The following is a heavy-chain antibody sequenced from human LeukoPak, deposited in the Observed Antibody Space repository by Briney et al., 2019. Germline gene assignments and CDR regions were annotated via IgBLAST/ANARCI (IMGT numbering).Heavy chain of an antibody. CDR1: GFTFSSYA. V-gene: IGHV3-30-3*01. Sequence: GGSLRLSCAASGFTFSSYAMHWVRQAPGKGLEWVAVISYDGSNKYYADSVKGRFTISRDNSKNTLYLQMNSLRAEDTAVYYCARDHTIYGMDVWGQGTTVTVSS. J-gene: IGHJ6*02. CDR2: ISYDGSNK. CDR3: ARDHTIYGMDV. D-gene: IGHD3-3*01.